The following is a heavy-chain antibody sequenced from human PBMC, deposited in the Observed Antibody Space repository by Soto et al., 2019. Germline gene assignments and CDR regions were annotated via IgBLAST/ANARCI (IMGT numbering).Heavy chain of an antibody. CDR2: INGRGNYI. D-gene: IGHD1-26*01. CDR3: AREDGIVGASSAFDY. Sequence: EVQVVESGGGLVKPGGSLRLSCAASGFTFSTYNMNWVRQAPGKGLEWVSSINGRGNYIYYADSVKGRFTISRDNAKNSLYLQMDSLRAEDTAVYYCAREDGIVGASSAFDYCGQGTLVTVSS. V-gene: IGHV3-21*02. CDR1: GFTFSTYN. J-gene: IGHJ4*02.